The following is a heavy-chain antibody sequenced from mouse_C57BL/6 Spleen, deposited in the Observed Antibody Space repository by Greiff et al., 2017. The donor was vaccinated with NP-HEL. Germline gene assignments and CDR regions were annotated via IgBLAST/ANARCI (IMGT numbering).Heavy chain of an antibody. CDR3: AREYYGSSYWYFDV. CDR1: GYAFSSYW. Sequence: VQLVESGAELVKPGASVKISCKASGYAFSSYWMNWVKQRPGKGLEWIGQIYPGDGDTNYNGKFKGKATLTADKSSSTAYMQLSSLTSEDSAVYFCAREYYGSSYWYFDVWGTGTTVTVSS. CDR2: IYPGDGDT. D-gene: IGHD1-1*01. J-gene: IGHJ1*03. V-gene: IGHV1-80*01.